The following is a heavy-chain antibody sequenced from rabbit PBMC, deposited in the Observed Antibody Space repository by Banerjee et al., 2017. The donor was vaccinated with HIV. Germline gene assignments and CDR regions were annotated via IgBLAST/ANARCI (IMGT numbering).Heavy chain of an antibody. J-gene: IGHJ4*01. D-gene: IGHD6-1*01. Sequence: QSLEESGGDLVKPGASLTLTCTASAFSFSVSYYMCWVRQAPGKGLEWIACIDAGSSDNTYYASWAKGRFTISKTSSTTVTLQMTSLTAADTATYFCARRLGYAFFNLWGPGTLVTVS. CDR2: IDAGSSDNT. CDR1: AFSFSVSYY. V-gene: IGHV1S40*01. CDR3: ARRLGYAFFNL.